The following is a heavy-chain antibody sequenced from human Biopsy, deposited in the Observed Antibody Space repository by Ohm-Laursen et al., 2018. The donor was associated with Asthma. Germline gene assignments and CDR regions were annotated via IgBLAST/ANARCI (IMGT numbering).Heavy chain of an antibody. CDR1: GFTFSNYG. D-gene: IGHD1-26*01. V-gene: IGHV3-30*18. J-gene: IGHJ4*02. CDR2: ISFDGSNK. Sequence: SLRLSCAASGFTFSNYGMHWVRQAPGKGLDWVAVISFDGSNKNYTDPVKGRFTISRDNSRNTLHLQMNSLRAEDTAVYFCAKDVFPGWELRRGPDYWGQGTLVTVSS. CDR3: AKDVFPGWELRRGPDY.